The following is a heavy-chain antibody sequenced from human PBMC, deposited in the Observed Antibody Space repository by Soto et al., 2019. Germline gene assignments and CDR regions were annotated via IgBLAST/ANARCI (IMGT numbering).Heavy chain of an antibody. CDR3: ARMWYGSGSYYSDAFDI. J-gene: IGHJ3*02. CDR1: GFTFSSYW. D-gene: IGHD3-10*01. CDR2: IKQDGSEK. V-gene: IGHV3-7*01. Sequence: SLSLYCAASGFTFSSYWKSWVRQATGKGLEWVANIKQDGSEKYYVDSVKGRFTISRDNAKNSLYLQMNSLRAEDTAVYYCARMWYGSGSYYSDAFDIWGQGTMVTVSS.